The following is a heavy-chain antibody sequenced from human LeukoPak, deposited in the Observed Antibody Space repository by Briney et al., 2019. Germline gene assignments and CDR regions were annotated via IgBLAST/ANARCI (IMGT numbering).Heavy chain of an antibody. V-gene: IGHV3-21*01. Sequence: GGTLRLSCAASGFTFSSYSMNWGRQAPGQGLEWVSSISSSSSYIYYADSVKGRSTISRDNAKNSLYLQMNSLSAEDTAVYYCARTTTVTTGGYFDYWGQGTLVTVSS. CDR1: GFTFSSYS. CDR3: ARTTTVTTGGYFDY. CDR2: ISSSSSYI. D-gene: IGHD4-17*01. J-gene: IGHJ4*02.